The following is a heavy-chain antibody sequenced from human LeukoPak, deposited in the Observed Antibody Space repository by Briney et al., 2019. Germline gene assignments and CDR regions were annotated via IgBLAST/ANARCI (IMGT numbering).Heavy chain of an antibody. V-gene: IGHV4-39*01. CDR3: TTTTRGWYGVGDY. J-gene: IGHJ4*02. CDR2: FYYSGST. D-gene: IGHD6-19*01. Sequence: ASETLSLTCTVSGGSISSSTYYWGSIRQPPGMGLEWIGSFYYSGSTYYNASLKSRVTISVDTSKNQFSLKLSSVTAADTAVYYCTTTTRGWYGVGDYWGQGTLVTVSS. CDR1: GGSISSSTYY.